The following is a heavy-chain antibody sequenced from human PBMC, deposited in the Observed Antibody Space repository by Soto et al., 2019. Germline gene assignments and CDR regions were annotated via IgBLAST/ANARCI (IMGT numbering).Heavy chain of an antibody. J-gene: IGHJ4*02. Sequence: EVQLVESGGDLVKPGGSLRLSCAGSGFTFNNAYINWVRQAPGKELEWVGRIKRTIDGGATDYAAPVKGRFTISREDSKNTVYLQMSSLKTDETAVYYCSTDFYAPGHNPDGWGQGTLVSGSS. CDR3: STDFYAPGHNPDG. D-gene: IGHD3-16*01. V-gene: IGHV3-15*07. CDR2: IKRTIDGGAT. CDR1: GFTFNNAY.